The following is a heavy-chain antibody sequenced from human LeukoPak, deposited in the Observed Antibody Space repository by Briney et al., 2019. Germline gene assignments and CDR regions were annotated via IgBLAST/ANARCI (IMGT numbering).Heavy chain of an antibody. V-gene: IGHV1-69*13. CDR1: GGTFSSYA. CDR2: IIPIFGTA. Sequence: SVKVSCKASGGTFSSYAISWVRQAPGQGLEWMGGIIPIFGTANYAHKFQGRVTITADESTSTAYMELSSLRSEQTAVYCCAGRLGVWGSYRPFGGWGQGTLVTVSS. J-gene: IGHJ4*02. D-gene: IGHD3-16*02. CDR3: AGRLGVWGSYRPFGG.